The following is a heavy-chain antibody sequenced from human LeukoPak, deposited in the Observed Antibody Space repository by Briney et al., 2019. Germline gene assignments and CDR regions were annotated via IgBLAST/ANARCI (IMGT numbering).Heavy chain of an antibody. Sequence: GGSLRLSCAASGFTFSSYGMHWVRQAPGKGLEWVAVISYDGSNKNYADSVKGRFTISRDNSKNTLYLQMNSLRAEDTAVYYCARDRGAWELLQWYFQHWGQGTLVTVSS. J-gene: IGHJ1*01. CDR3: ARDRGAWELLQWYFQH. V-gene: IGHV3-30*19. CDR2: ISYDGSNK. CDR1: GFTFSSYG. D-gene: IGHD1-26*01.